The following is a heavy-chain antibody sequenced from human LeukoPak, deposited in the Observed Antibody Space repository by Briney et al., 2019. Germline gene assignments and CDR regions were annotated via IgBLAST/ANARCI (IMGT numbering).Heavy chain of an antibody. V-gene: IGHV3-74*01. CDR3: ARERFGHAYY. J-gene: IGHJ4*02. CDR2: IRTDESST. Sequence: GGSLRLSCAVSGFTFSSYWMHWVRQAPGKGLVWVSLIRTDESSTTYADSVKGRFTISRDNAKNTLYLQMNGLRAEDTAVYYCARERFGHAYYWGQGTLVTVSS. CDR1: GFTFSSYW. D-gene: IGHD3-10*01.